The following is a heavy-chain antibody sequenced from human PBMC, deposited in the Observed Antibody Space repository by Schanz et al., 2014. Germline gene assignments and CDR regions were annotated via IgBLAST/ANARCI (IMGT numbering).Heavy chain of an antibody. CDR2: ITGACDHI. V-gene: IGHV3-23*01. CDR3: AKSQGSSFDS. J-gene: IGHJ4*02. D-gene: IGHD6-13*01. Sequence: EVQLLESGGGLIQPGGSLRLSCAASGFIFGSSVMAWVRQAPGKGLEWVSGITGACDHIDYAESVKGRFTISRDNSKNTLYLQMDSLRAEDTAVYYCAKSQGSSFDSWGQGTLXTVSS. CDR1: GFIFGSSV.